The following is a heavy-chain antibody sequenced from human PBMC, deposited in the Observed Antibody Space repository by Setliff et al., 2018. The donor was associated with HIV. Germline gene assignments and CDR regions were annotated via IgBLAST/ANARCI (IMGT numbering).Heavy chain of an antibody. V-gene: IGHV1-2*02. D-gene: IGHD7-27*01. CDR2: ISPYDLSE. CDR3: ARQFSNSFDS. Sequence: GASVKVSCKASGYTFTDYFMHWVRQAPGQGPEWMGWISPYDLSERTSQRFRGRVTMTRDTSINTAYLDLSGLTSDDTAVYYCARQFSNSFDSWGQGTLVTVSS. J-gene: IGHJ4*02. CDR1: GYTFTDYF.